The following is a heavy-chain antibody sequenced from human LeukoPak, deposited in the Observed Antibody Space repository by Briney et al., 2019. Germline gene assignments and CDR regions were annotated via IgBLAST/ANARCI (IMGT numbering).Heavy chain of an antibody. Sequence: SETLSLTCTVSGGSISSYYWSWIRQPPGKGLEWIGYIYYSGGTNYNPSLKSRVTISVDTSKNQFSLKLSSVTAADTAVYYCARVRSANYDFWSGYDNWFDPWGQGTLVTVSS. D-gene: IGHD3-3*01. CDR2: IYYSGGT. CDR1: GGSISSYY. J-gene: IGHJ5*02. V-gene: IGHV4-59*01. CDR3: ARVRSANYDFWSGYDNWFDP.